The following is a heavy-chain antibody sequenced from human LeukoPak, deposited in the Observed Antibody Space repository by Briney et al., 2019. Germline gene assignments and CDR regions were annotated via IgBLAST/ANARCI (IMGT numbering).Heavy chain of an antibody. D-gene: IGHD3-22*01. CDR1: GYTFIGYY. CDR2: INPNSGGT. Sequence: GASVKVSCKASGYTFIGYYMHWVRQAPGQGLEWMGRINPNSGGTNYAQKFQGRVTMTRDTSISTAYMELSGLRSDDTAVYYCARDGGYHDDSGFYHDYWGQGTLVTVSS. J-gene: IGHJ4*02. V-gene: IGHV1-2*06. CDR3: ARDGGYHDDSGFYHDY.